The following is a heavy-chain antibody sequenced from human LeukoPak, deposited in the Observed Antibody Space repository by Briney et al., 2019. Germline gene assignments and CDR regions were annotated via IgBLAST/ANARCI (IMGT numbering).Heavy chain of an antibody. V-gene: IGHV3-21*01. CDR3: ARVPRFGPLIDY. CDR1: GFTFSSYS. CDR2: ISSSSSYI. J-gene: IGHJ4*02. D-gene: IGHD3-10*01. Sequence: PGGSLRLSCAASGFTFSSYSMNWVRQAPGKGLEWVSSISSSSSYIYYADSVKGRFTISRDNAKNSLYLQMNSLRAEDTAVYYCARVPRFGPLIDYWGQGTLVTVSS.